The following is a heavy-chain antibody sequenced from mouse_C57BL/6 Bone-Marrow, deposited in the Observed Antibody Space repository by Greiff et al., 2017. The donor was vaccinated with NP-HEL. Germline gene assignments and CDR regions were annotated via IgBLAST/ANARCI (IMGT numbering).Heavy chain of an antibody. CDR2: ILPGSGST. V-gene: IGHV1-9*01. D-gene: IGHD2-3*01. CDR3: AREGFYEGYQGFAY. CDR1: GYTFTGYW. J-gene: IGHJ3*01. Sequence: QVQLQQSGAELMKPGASVKLSCKATGYTFTGYWIAWVKQRPGHGLEWIGEILPGSGSTNYNEKLKGKATFTADTSYNTAYMQLSSLTTEDSAIYYCAREGFYEGYQGFAYWGQGTLVTVSA.